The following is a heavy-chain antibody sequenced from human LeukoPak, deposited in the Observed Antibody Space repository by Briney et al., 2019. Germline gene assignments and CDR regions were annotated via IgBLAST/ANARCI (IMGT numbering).Heavy chain of an antibody. J-gene: IGHJ3*02. V-gene: IGHV3-7*04. Sequence: PGGSLRLSCAAPGFTFSSYWMSWVRQAPGKGLEWVANIKQDGSEKYYVDPVKGRFTISRDNAKDSLYLQMNSLRAEDTAVYYCARGHRVVINAFDIWGQGTMVTVSS. CDR1: GFTFSSYW. CDR3: ARGHRVVINAFDI. D-gene: IGHD3-3*01. CDR2: IKQDGSEK.